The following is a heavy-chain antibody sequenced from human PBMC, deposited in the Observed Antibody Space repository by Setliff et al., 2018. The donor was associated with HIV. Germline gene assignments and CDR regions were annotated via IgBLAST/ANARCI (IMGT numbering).Heavy chain of an antibody. CDR1: GYTFTSYG. Sequence: ASVKVSCKASGYTFTSYGISWVRQAPGQELEWRGWISAYNVNTNYAQTLQGRVTITTDTSTSTAYMELRSQRSDDTAVYYFARVAGGDIVVGGAANPYYYYGDVWGKGTTVAVSS. V-gene: IGHV1-18*01. D-gene: IGHD2-15*01. CDR2: ISAYNVNT. CDR3: ARVAGGDIVVGGAANPYYYYGDV. J-gene: IGHJ6*03.